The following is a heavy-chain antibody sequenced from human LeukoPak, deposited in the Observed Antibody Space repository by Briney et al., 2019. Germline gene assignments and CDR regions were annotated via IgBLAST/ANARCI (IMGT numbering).Heavy chain of an antibody. CDR3: ARRGDYDFWSGYPEDPFDP. CDR2: IYYSGST. Sequence: SQTLSLTCTVSGDSITSGGYYWGWIRQPPGKGLEWIGSIYYSGSTYYNPSLKSRVTISVDTSKNQFSLKLSSVTAADTAVYYCARRGDYDFWSGYPEDPFDPWGQGTLVTVSS. CDR1: GDSITSGGYY. J-gene: IGHJ5*02. V-gene: IGHV4-39*01. D-gene: IGHD3-3*01.